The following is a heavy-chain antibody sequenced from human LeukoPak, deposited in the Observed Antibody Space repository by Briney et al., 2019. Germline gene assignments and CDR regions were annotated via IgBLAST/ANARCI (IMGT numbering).Heavy chain of an antibody. D-gene: IGHD5-18*01. V-gene: IGHV3-21*01. CDR2: ISGTSNYI. CDR3: ARGSQLWYPGDAFDI. J-gene: IGHJ3*02. CDR1: GFTFNIYS. Sequence: TGGSLRLSCAASGFTFNIYSMNWVRQAPGKGLEWVSSISGTSNYIYYADSVKGRFTISRDNAKNSLYLHMNSLRAEDTAVYYCARGSQLWYPGDAFDIWGQGTMVTVSS.